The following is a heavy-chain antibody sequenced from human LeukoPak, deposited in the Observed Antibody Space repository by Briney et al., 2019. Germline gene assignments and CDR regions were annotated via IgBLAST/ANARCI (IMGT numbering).Heavy chain of an antibody. CDR3: ARAHSSGWPHMFDP. J-gene: IGHJ5*02. CDR2: IYYSGST. CDR1: GGSISTYS. V-gene: IGHV4-59*01. Sequence: KPSETLSLTCTVSGGSISTYSWTWIPQPPGKGLEWIGNIYYSGSTNYNPSLKSRVTISIDTSKNQFSLKVSSVTAADTAVYYCARAHSSGWPHMFDPWGQGTLVTVPS. D-gene: IGHD6-19*01.